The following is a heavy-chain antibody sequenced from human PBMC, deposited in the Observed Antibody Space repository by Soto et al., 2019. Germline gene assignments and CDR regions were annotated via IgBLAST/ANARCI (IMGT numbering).Heavy chain of an antibody. CDR1: GGSISSYY. Sequence: SETLSLTCTVSGGSISSYYWSWIRQPPGKGLEWIGYIYYSGSTNYNPSLKSRVTISVDTSKNQFSLKLSSVTAADTAVYYCARGDLSGYDSPPSYYWGQGTLVTVSS. CDR3: ARGDLSGYDSPPSYY. V-gene: IGHV4-59*08. J-gene: IGHJ4*02. D-gene: IGHD5-12*01. CDR2: IYYSGST.